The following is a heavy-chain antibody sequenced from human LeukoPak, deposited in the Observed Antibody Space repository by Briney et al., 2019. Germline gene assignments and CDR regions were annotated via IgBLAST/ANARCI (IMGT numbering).Heavy chain of an antibody. CDR1: GFIFSNAW. CDR2: IKSKTDGGTA. V-gene: IGHV3-15*01. Sequence: PGGSLRLSCAASGFIFSNAWMSWVRQAPGKGLEWVGRIKSKTDGGTADYAAPVKGRFTISRDDSKNTLYLQMNSLKSEDTAVYYCTTMGAPASFDYWGQGSLVTVSP. J-gene: IGHJ4*02. CDR3: TTMGAPASFDY. D-gene: IGHD2-2*01.